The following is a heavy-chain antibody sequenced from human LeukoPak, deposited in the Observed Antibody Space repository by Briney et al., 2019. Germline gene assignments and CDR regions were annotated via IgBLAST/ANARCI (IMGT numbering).Heavy chain of an antibody. CDR2: IYYSGST. D-gene: IGHD3-10*01. Sequence: SQTLSLTCTVSGGSISSGSYYWSWIRQPPGKGLEWIGSIYYSGSTYYNPSLKSRVTISVDTSKNQFSLKLSSVTAADTAVYYCARSPLMVRGVIITRQNDCWGQGTLVTVSS. V-gene: IGHV4-39*01. CDR1: GGSISSGSYY. J-gene: IGHJ4*02. CDR3: ARSPLMVRGVIITRQNDC.